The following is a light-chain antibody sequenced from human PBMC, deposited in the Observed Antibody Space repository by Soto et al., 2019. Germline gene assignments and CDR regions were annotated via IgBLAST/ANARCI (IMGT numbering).Light chain of an antibody. CDR3: QQYSTFWT. J-gene: IGKJ4*02. Sequence: DIQMSQSPSTLSASVGDRVTITCRASRGMTRWLAWYQQKPGRAPKLLIYETSILQSGVPSRFSGSGSGTDFTLTISVVQPDNIATYYCQQYSTFWTFGRGTRVEIK. V-gene: IGKV1-5*03. CDR2: ETS. CDR1: RGMTRW.